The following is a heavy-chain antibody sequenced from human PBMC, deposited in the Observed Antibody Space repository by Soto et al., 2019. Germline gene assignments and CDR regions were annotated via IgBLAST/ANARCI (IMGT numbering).Heavy chain of an antibody. CDR3: ATRYYSSSWYQDAFDI. J-gene: IGHJ3*02. CDR1: GYTLTELS. D-gene: IGHD6-13*01. CDR2: FDPEDGET. V-gene: IGHV1-24*01. Sequence: GASVKVSCKVSGYTLTELSMHWVRQAPGKGLEWMGGFDPEDGETIYAQKFQGRVTMTEDTSTDTAYMELSSLRSEDTAVYYCATRYYSSSWYQDAFDIWGQGTMATVSS.